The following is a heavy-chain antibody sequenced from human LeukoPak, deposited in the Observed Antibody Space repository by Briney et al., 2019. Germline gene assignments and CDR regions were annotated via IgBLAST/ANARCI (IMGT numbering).Heavy chain of an antibody. CDR3: AKDGYDDGSGHANAYYYYYYMDV. CDR2: ISGSGGST. Sequence: GGSLRLSCAASGFTFSSYAMSWVRQAPGKGLEWVSAISGSGGSTYYADSVKGRFTISRDNSKNTLYLQMNTLRAEDTAVYYCAKDGYDDGSGHANAYYYYYYMDVWGKGTTVTVSS. D-gene: IGHD3-22*01. V-gene: IGHV3-23*01. CDR1: GFTFSSYA. J-gene: IGHJ6*03.